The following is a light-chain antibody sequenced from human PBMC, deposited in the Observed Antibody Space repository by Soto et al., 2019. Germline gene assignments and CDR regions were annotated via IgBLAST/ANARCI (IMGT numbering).Light chain of an antibody. V-gene: IGLV1-36*01. CDR3: AIWDDNLNGPV. CDR2: NDD. Sequence: QSVLTQPPSVSAAPRQRVTLSCSGSSSNIGNRAVYWYQQLPGQAPKLLIYNDDLLPTGVSDRFSGSKSGTSDSLAISGLLSEDEADYYCAIWDDNLNGPVFGGGTKDTVL. J-gene: IGLJ2*01. CDR1: SSNIGNRA.